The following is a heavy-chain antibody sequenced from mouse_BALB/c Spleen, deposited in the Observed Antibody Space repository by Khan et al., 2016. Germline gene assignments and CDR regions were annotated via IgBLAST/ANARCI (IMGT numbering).Heavy chain of an antibody. CDR3: ATSSSGYWYYFDY. Sequence: EVQLQESGPDLVKPSQSLSLTCTVTGFSITSHYSWHWIRHFPGNKLEWMGYIYYSGSTNYNPSLTSRISLTRDTSKNQFSLQLNSVTTEDTATYYCATSSSGYWYYFDYWGQGTTLTVSS. D-gene: IGHD3-1*01. CDR1: GFSITSHYS. V-gene: IGHV3-1*02. J-gene: IGHJ2*01. CDR2: IYYSGST.